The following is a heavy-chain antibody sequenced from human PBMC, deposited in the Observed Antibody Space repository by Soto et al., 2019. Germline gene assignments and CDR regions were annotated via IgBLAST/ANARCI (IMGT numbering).Heavy chain of an antibody. J-gene: IGHJ4*02. CDR3: AREGEESSGWTD. CDR2: INQDGSEI. D-gene: IGHD6-19*01. CDR1: GFSFSRYW. V-gene: IGHV3-7*04. Sequence: EVQLVESGGGLVQPGGSLRLSCAASGFSFSRYWMTWVRQAPGKGLEWVANINQDGSEINYVDSVRGRFTISRDNSLYLQMNSLRVEDAAVYYCAREGEESSGWTDWGQGTLVTVSS.